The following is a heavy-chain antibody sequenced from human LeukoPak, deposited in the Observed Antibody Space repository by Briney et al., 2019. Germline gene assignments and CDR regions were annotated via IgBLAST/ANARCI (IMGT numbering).Heavy chain of an antibody. V-gene: IGHV4-34*01. D-gene: IGHD6-19*01. CDR1: GGSFSGYY. Sequence: SETLSLTCAVYGGSFSGYYWSWIRQPPGKGLEWIGEIDHSGSTNYNPSLKSRVTISVDTSKNQFSLKLSSVTAADTAVYYCARVRAYSSGLYGYFQHWGQGTLVTVSS. J-gene: IGHJ1*01. CDR2: IDHSGST. CDR3: ARVRAYSSGLYGYFQH.